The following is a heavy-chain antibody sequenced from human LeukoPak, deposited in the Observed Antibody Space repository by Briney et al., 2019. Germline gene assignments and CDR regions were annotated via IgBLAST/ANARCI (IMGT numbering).Heavy chain of an antibody. J-gene: IGHJ6*04. D-gene: IGHD3-3*01. CDR3: VRESDVWSGPGIGRPLDV. CDR1: GFTFSNSW. V-gene: IGHV3-7*01. CDR2: IKEDGSDK. Sequence: GGTLRLSCLASGFTFSNSWMTWVRQAPGRGLEWVANIKEDGSDKQYVDSVRGRFTISRDNAKNSVSLQMDGLRAEDTAVYHCVRESDVWSGPGIGRPLDVWGKGTTVTVSS.